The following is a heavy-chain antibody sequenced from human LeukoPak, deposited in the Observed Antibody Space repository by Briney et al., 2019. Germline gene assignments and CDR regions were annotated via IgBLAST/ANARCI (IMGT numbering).Heavy chain of an antibody. D-gene: IGHD6-13*01. J-gene: IGHJ6*03. Sequence: SETLSLTCTVSGASISNYYWSWIRQPPGKGLEWIGYIYDSGSTDYNPSLNSRVTISVDTSKNQFSLKLSSVTAADTAVYYCARDVSRSSADFFYYMDVWGKGTTVTVSS. CDR1: GASISNYY. CDR3: ARDVSRSSADFFYYMDV. V-gene: IGHV4-59*01. CDR2: IYDSGST.